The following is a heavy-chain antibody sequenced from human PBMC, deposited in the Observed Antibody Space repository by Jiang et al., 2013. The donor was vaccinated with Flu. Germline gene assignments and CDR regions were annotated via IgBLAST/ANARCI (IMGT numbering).Heavy chain of an antibody. CDR2: IYYSGST. CDR3: ARAAAAAGTFDY. D-gene: IGHD6-13*01. CDR1: GGSISSGGYY. V-gene: IGHV4-31*03. J-gene: IGHJ4*02. Sequence: PGLVKPSQTLSLTCTVSGGSISSGGYYWGWIRQHPGKGLEWIGYIYYSGSTYYNPSLKSRVTISVDTSKNQFSLKLSSVTAADTAVYYCARAAAAAGTFDYWGQGTLVTVSS.